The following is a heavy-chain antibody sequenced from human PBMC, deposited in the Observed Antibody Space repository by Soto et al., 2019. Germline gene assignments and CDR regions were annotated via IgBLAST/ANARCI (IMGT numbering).Heavy chain of an antibody. Sequence: GGSLRLSCAASGFTFSSYGIHWVRQAPGKGLEWVAVIWYDGTNKYYADSVKGRFTISRDNSKKTLYLQMNSLRAEDTAVYYCARHRNQYGGAFDYWGQGSLVTVSS. J-gene: IGHJ4*02. CDR3: ARHRNQYGGAFDY. V-gene: IGHV3-33*01. D-gene: IGHD4-17*01. CDR1: GFTFSSYG. CDR2: IWYDGTNK.